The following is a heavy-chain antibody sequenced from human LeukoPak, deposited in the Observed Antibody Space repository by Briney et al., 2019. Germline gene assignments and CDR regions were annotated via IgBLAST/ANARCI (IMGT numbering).Heavy chain of an antibody. V-gene: IGHV3-30*02. J-gene: IGHJ4*02. CDR3: AKGSIGYSHGYTDY. D-gene: IGHD5-18*01. Sequence: WGSLRLSCAASELTFGSYGMHWVRQAPGKGLEWVAFIRYDGSNKYNADSVKGRFTISRDNSKNTLYLQMNGLRAEDTALYYCAKGSIGYSHGYTDYWGQGTLVTVSS. CDR2: IRYDGSNK. CDR1: ELTFGSYG.